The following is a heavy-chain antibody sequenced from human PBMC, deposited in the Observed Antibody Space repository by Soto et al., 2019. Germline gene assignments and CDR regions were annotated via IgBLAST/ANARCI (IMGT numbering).Heavy chain of an antibody. Sequence: EVQLVESGGGLVQPGGSLRLSCAASGFTLSDDYMDWVRQAPGKGLEWVGRSRNKGNSYTTEYAPSVKGRFTISRDDSKNSLYLQMNSLSTEDTAVYYCAREGGIVVVPAASHVLRFLEWLLSWEVYYYYGMDVWGQGTTVTVSS. V-gene: IGHV3-72*01. CDR3: AREGGIVVVPAASHVLRFLEWLLSWEVYYYYGMDV. D-gene: IGHD3-3*01. CDR2: SRNKGNSYTT. J-gene: IGHJ6*02. CDR1: GFTLSDDY.